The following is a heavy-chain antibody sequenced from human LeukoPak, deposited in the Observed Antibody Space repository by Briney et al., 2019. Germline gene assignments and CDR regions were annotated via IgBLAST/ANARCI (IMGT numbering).Heavy chain of an antibody. J-gene: IGHJ4*02. D-gene: IGHD6-6*01. CDR3: ASEGFVN. CDR1: GFTFCKFW. Sequence: GGALRLSCVASGFTFCKFWMNWVRQAPGKGLEWVANIKPDGSGQYYGDSVKGRFTISRDNARNSLSLQMNSLRAEDTAVYYCASEGFVNWGQGTLVTVSP. V-gene: IGHV3-7*05. CDR2: IKPDGSGQ.